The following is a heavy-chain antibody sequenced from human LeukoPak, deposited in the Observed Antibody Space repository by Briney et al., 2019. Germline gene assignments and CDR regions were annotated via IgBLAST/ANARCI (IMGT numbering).Heavy chain of an antibody. J-gene: IGHJ4*02. V-gene: IGHV3-74*03. CDR1: GFTFSNYW. D-gene: IGHD6-13*01. CDR3: ASESTSRNWYN. CDR2: IKGDGGEI. Sequence: GGSLRLSCAASGFTFSNYWMRWVRQAPGKGRVWVSGIKGDGGEITYADSVKGRVTISRDNAKNTVYLQLNSLRAEDTAVYYCASESTSRNWYNWGQGTLVTVSS.